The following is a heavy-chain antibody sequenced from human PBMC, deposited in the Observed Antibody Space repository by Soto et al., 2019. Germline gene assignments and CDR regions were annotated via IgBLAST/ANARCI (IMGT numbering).Heavy chain of an antibody. V-gene: IGHV3-15*01. Sequence: GGSLRLSCAASGFTFSNAWMSWVRQAPGKGLEWVGRIKIKTDGGTTDYAAPVKGRFTISRDDSKNTLYLQMNSLKTEDTAVYYCTTGSSSGPTGYWGQGTLVTVSS. J-gene: IGHJ4*02. CDR3: TTGSSSGPTGY. CDR2: IKIKTDGGTT. D-gene: IGHD3-22*01. CDR1: GFTFSNAW.